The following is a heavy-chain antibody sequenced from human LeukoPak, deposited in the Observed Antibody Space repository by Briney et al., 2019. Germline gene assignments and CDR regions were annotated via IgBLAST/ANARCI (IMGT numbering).Heavy chain of an antibody. D-gene: IGHD5-24*01. CDR3: ARDPGLIRFDP. J-gene: IGHJ5*02. CDR1: GFTFSSYG. V-gene: IGHV3-30*03. CDR2: ISYDGSNK. Sequence: GGSLRLSCAASGFTFSSYGMHWVRQAPGKGLEWVAVISYDGSNKYYADSVKGRFTISRDNSKNTLYLQMNSLRAEDTAVYYCARDPGLIRFDPWGQGTLVTVSS.